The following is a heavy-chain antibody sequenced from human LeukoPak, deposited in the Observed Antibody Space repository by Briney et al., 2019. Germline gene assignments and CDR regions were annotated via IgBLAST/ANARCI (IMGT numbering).Heavy chain of an antibody. CDR2: INPNSGGT. V-gene: IGHV1-2*02. D-gene: IGHD3-10*01. CDR1: GYTFTGYY. CDR3: ATVVLLWFGELNFDY. Sequence: GASVKVSCKASGYTFTGYYMHWVRQAPGQGLEWMGWINPNSGGTNYAQKFQGRVTMTRDTSISTAYMELSRLRSEDTAVYYCATVVLLWFGELNFDYWGQGTLVTVSS. J-gene: IGHJ4*02.